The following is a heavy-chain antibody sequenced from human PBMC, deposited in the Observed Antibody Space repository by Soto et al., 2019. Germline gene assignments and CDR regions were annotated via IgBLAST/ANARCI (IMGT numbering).Heavy chain of an antibody. CDR2: IYWDDDR. D-gene: IGHD2-21*01. CDR1: GFSLTTRGVG. Sequence: QITLKESGPTLVKPTQTLTLTCTFSGFSLTTRGVGVGWIRQPPGKALEWLALIYWDDDRRYSPSLKSRLTIPKDTSKNPVVLTLTNVDSVDTATYYCAHRDGRVVAYDYWGQGTLVTVSS. J-gene: IGHJ4*02. V-gene: IGHV2-5*02. CDR3: AHRDGRVVAYDY.